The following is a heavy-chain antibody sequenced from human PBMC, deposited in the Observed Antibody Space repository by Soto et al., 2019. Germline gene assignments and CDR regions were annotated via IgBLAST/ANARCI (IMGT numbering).Heavy chain of an antibody. J-gene: IGHJ4*02. CDR1: GFTFSTYA. D-gene: IGHD3-22*01. CDR3: ARDGNTYYYDRQDY. CDR2: ISFDGSSK. Sequence: QVQLVESGGGVVQPGRSLRLSCAASGFTFSTYAMNWVRQGPGKGLEWVALISFDGSSKYYADSVKGRFTISRDNSKNTLYMQMSSLRGEDTAVYYCARDGNTYYYDRQDYWGQGSLVTVSS. V-gene: IGHV3-30-3*01.